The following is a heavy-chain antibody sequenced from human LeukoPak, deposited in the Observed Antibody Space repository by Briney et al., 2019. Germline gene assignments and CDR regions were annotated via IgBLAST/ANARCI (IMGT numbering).Heavy chain of an antibody. V-gene: IGHV3-64*01. D-gene: IGHD6-6*01. CDR1: GFTFSSYA. J-gene: IGHJ6*03. CDR3: ARGYSSSAYYYYYMDV. Sequence: GGSLRLSRAASGFTFSSYAMHWVRQAPGKGLEYVSAISSNGGSTYYANSVKGRFTISRDNSKNTLYLQMGSLRAEDMAVYYCARGYSSSAYYYYYMDVWGKGTTVTVSS. CDR2: ISSNGGST.